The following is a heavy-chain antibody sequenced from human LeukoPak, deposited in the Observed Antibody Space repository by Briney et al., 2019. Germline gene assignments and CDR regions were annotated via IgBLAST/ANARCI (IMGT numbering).Heavy chain of an antibody. CDR1: GGSISSGGYY. J-gene: IGHJ5*02. CDR2: IYYSGST. V-gene: IGHV4-31*03. Sequence: SETLSLTCTVSGGSISSGGYYWSWIRQHPGKGLEWIGYIYYSGSTYYNPSLKSRVTISIDTSKNQFSLKLSSVTAADTAVYYCASSGYDMNWFDPWGQGTLVTVSS. D-gene: IGHD5-12*01. CDR3: ASSGYDMNWFDP.